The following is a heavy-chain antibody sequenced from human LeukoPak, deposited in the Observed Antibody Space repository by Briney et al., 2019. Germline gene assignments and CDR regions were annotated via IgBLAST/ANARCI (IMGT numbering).Heavy chain of an antibody. J-gene: IGHJ4*02. D-gene: IGHD3-3*01. Sequence: PGGSLRLSCAASGFTFSSYSMNWIRQAPGKGLEWVSYISSSSSTIYYADSVKGRFTISRDNAKNSLYLQMNSLRAEDTAVYYCARDATIFGVVITDYWGQGTPVTVSS. CDR2: ISSSSSTI. V-gene: IGHV3-48*01. CDR3: ARDATIFGVVITDY. CDR1: GFTFSSYS.